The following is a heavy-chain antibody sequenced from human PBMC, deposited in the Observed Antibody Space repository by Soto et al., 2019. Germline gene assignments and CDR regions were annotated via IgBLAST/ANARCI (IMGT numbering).Heavy chain of an antibody. V-gene: IGHV3-21*01. J-gene: IGHJ4*02. Sequence: GGSLRLSCAASGFTFSSYSMNWVRQAPGKGLEWVSSISSSSSYIYYADSVKGRFTISRDNAKNSLYLQMNSLRADDTAVYFCARDQPGYSYGYGLGYWGQGTLVTVSS. D-gene: IGHD5-18*01. CDR2: ISSSSSYI. CDR3: ARDQPGYSYGYGLGY. CDR1: GFTFSSYS.